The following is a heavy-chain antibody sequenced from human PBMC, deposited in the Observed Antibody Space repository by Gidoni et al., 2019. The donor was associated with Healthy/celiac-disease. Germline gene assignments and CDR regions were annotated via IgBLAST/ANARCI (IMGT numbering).Heavy chain of an antibody. Sequence: EVQLLESGGGLVQPGGSLRLSCAASGFTFSSYAMSWVRQPPGKGLEWVSDMSGSGGSTYYADSVKGRFTISRDNSKNTLYLQMNSLRAEDTAVYYCAKAGEYGGNSNYWGQGTLVTVSS. CDR2: MSGSGGST. D-gene: IGHD2-21*02. CDR3: AKAGEYGGNSNY. J-gene: IGHJ4*02. CDR1: GFTFSSYA. V-gene: IGHV3-23*01.